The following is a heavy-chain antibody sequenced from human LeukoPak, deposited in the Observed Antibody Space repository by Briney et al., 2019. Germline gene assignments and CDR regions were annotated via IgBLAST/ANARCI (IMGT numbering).Heavy chain of an antibody. CDR2: IYYSGST. CDR1: GGSISSGGYS. CDR3: ARDYQLLYSGSYYFDY. D-gene: IGHD2-2*02. V-gene: IGHV4-31*03. Sequence: PSQTLSLTCTVSGGSISSGGYSWSWIRQHPGKGLEWIGYIYYSGSTYYNPSLKSRVTISVDTSKNQFSLKLSSVTAADTAVYYCARDYQLLYSGSYYFDYWGQGTLVTVSS. J-gene: IGHJ4*02.